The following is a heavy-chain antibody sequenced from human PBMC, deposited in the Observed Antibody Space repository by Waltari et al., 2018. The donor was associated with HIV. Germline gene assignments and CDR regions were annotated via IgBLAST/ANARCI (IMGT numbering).Heavy chain of an antibody. CDR3: ARAYNWNIRSPGFCDF. D-gene: IGHD1-20*01. CDR1: GFPFNSSA. J-gene: IGHJ4*02. CDR2: ISYDGRHI. V-gene: IGHV3-30*04. Sequence: QVQLVDSGGGVVQPGRSLRPSCAASGFPFNSSALHWVRQAPGKGLEWVAVISYDGRHIFYADSVRGRFTISRDNSKNTLYLQMNSLTPADTAVYYCARAYNWNIRSPGFCDFWGQGTLVTVSS.